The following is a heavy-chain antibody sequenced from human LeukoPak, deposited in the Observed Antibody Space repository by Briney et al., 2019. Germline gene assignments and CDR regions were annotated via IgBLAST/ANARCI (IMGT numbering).Heavy chain of an antibody. D-gene: IGHD3-3*01. CDR2: INHSGST. J-gene: IGHJ4*02. V-gene: IGHV4-34*01. CDR1: GGSFSGYY. CDR3: ARGTRYNTIFGVVTPFDY. Sequence: SETLSLTCAVHGGSFSGYYWSWIRHPPGKGLEWMGEINHSGSTNYNPSLKSRVTISVDTSKNQFSLKLSSVTAADTAVYYCARGTRYNTIFGVVTPFDYWGQGTLVTVSS.